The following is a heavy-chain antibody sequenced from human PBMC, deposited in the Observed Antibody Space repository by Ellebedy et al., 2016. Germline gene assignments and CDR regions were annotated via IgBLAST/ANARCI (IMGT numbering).Heavy chain of an antibody. CDR3: ARDPALEY. CDR1: GFTFRSYW. CDR2: ISGGGGTI. J-gene: IGHJ4*02. Sequence: GESLKISCAVSGFTFRSYWMSWVRQAPGKGLEWLSFISGGGGTIYYANSVRGRFTISRDNVKNSLYLHMNSLRDEDTAVYYCARDPALEYWGRGTLVTVSS. V-gene: IGHV3-48*02.